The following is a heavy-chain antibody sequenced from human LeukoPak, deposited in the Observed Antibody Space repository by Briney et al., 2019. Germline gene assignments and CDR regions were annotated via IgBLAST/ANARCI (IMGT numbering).Heavy chain of an antibody. Sequence: GASLKISCKGSGSRFTSYWIGWVRQMPGKGLEWMGIIYPGDSDTRYSPSFQGQVTISADKSISTAYLQWSSLKASDTAMYYCARRATGYCSSTSCSDNWFDPWGQGTLVTVSS. CDR1: GSRFTSYW. V-gene: IGHV5-51*01. D-gene: IGHD2-2*01. CDR3: ARRATGYCSSTSCSDNWFDP. CDR2: IYPGDSDT. J-gene: IGHJ5*02.